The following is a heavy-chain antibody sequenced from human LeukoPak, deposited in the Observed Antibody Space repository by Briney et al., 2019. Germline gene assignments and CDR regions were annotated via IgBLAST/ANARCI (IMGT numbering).Heavy chain of an antibody. J-gene: IGHJ3*02. D-gene: IGHD3-9*01. V-gene: IGHV4-4*07. CDR2: IYTSGST. CDR1: GGSLSSYY. Sequence: PSETLSLTCTVSGGSLSSYYWNWIRQPAGKGLGWIGRIYTSGSTNYNPSLKSRVTMSVDTSKNQFSLKLSSVTAADTAVYYCARDRLRLVPVPNDAFDIWGQGTMVTVSS. CDR3: ARDRLRLVPVPNDAFDI.